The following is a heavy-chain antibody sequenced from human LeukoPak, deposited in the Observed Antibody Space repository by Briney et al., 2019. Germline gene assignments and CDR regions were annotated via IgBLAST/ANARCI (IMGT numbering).Heavy chain of an antibody. CDR1: GFTFISYA. Sequence: PGGSLRLSCAASGFTFISYAIHWVRQAPGKGLEWVAVISFHGTDSFYADSVKGRFTISRDDSKNTYLQMNRLRAEDTAVYYCAKDGGTGRIAAPGADYWGQGTLVTVSS. V-gene: IGHV3-30*04. CDR2: ISFHGTDS. J-gene: IGHJ4*02. D-gene: IGHD6-13*01. CDR3: AKDGGTGRIAAPGADY.